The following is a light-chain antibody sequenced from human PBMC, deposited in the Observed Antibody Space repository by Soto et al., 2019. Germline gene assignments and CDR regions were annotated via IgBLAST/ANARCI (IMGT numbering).Light chain of an antibody. J-gene: IGKJ2*01. CDR3: QQFDFLPPYT. CDR2: DAY. V-gene: IGKV1-33*01. Sequence: DIQLTQSPPSLSASEGDRVTITCQASHDIKNYLNWYQQKPGKGPKLLIYDAYNLERGVPSRFSGSGTGTDFTFTIGSLQPDDVATYYCQQFDFLPPYTFGQGTRVEIK. CDR1: HDIKNY.